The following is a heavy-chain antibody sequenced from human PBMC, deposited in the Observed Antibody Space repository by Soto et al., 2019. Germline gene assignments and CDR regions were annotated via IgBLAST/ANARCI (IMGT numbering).Heavy chain of an antibody. J-gene: IGHJ4*02. V-gene: IGHV1-69*02. D-gene: IGHD6-6*01. CDR1: GGTFSSYT. Sequence: QVQLVQSGAEVKKPGSSVKVSCKASGGTFSSYTISWVRQAPGQGLEWMGRIIPILGIANYAQKFQGRVTITADKSTSTAYMELSSLRSEDTAVYYCARGHGVITTLVLPSSYFDYWGQGTLVTVSS. CDR3: ARGHGVITTLVLPSSYFDY. CDR2: IIPILGIA.